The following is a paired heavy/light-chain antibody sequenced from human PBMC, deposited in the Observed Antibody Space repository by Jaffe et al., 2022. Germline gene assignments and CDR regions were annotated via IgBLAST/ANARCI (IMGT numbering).Light chain of an antibody. Sequence: SYELTQPPSVSVSPGQTASITCSGDKLGDKYACWYQQKPGQSPVLVIYQDSKRPSGIPERFSGSNSGNTATLTISGTQAMDEADYYCQAWDSSTAVFGTGTKVTVL. V-gene: IGLV3-1*01. CDR1: KLGDKY. CDR2: QDS. CDR3: QAWDSSTAV. J-gene: IGLJ1*01.
Heavy chain of an antibody. D-gene: IGHD3-10*01. J-gene: IGHJ5*02. CDR2: INPNSGGT. CDR1: GYTFTGYY. V-gene: IGHV1-2*06. CDR3: ARDSARITMVQGVIQYNWFDP. Sequence: QVQLVQSGAEVKKPGASVKVSCKASGYTFTGYYMHWVRQAPGQGLEWMGRINPNSGGTNYAQKFQGRVTMTRDTSISTAYMELSRLRSDDTAVYYCARDSARITMVQGVIQYNWFDPWGQGTLVTVSS.